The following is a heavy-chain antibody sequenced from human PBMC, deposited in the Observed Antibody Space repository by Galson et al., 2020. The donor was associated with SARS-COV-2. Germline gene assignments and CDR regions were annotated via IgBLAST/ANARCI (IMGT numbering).Heavy chain of an antibody. CDR1: GYTLTELS. CDR2: FDPEDGET. CDR3: ATGLAVAGKARAYYYYFGMDV. Sequence: GESLKISCKVSGYTLTELSMHWVRQAPGKGLEWMGGFDPEDGETIYAQKFQGRVTMTEDTSTDTAYMELSSLRSEDTAVYYCATGLAVAGKARAYYYYFGMDVWGQGTTGTVAS. J-gene: IGHJ6*02. V-gene: IGHV1-24*01. D-gene: IGHD6-19*01.